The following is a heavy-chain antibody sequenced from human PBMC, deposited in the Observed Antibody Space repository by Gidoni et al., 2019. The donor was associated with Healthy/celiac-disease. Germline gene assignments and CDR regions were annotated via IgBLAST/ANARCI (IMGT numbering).Heavy chain of an antibody. Sequence: QVQLVQSGAEVKKPWSSVKVSCKASGGTFSSYAISCVRQAPGQGLEWMGGIIPIFGTANYAQKFQGRVTITADESTSTDYMEMSSLRSEDTAVYYCARDVVPAAMDYYGMDVWGQGTTVTVCS. CDR3: ARDVVPAAMDYYGMDV. V-gene: IGHV1-69*01. CDR1: GGTFSSYA. CDR2: IIPIFGTA. D-gene: IGHD2-2*01. J-gene: IGHJ6*02.